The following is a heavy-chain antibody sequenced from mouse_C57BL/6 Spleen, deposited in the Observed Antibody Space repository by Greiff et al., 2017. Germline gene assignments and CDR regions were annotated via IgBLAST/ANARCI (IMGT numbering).Heavy chain of an antibody. V-gene: IGHV1-50*01. CDR3: AREATTVVARYFDV. CDR1: GYTFTSYW. CDR2: IDPSDSYT. D-gene: IGHD1-1*01. J-gene: IGHJ1*03. Sequence: QVQLQQSGAELVKPGASVKLSCKASGYTFTSYWMQWVKQRPGQGLEWIGEIDPSDSYTNYNQKFKGKATLTVDTSSSTAYMQLSSLTSEDSAVDYCAREATTVVARYFDVWGTGTTVTVSS.